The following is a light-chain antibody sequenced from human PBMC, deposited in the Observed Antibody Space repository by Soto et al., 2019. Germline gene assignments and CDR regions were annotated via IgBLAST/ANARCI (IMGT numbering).Light chain of an antibody. V-gene: IGKV3-20*01. CDR1: QSVFSNY. J-gene: IGKJ1*01. CDR2: GTS. Sequence: EIVLAQSPGTVSLSPGERATLSCRASQSVFSNYLAWYQHKPGQTPRLLMYGTSSRATGIPDRFRGSGSGTDFTLTISRLEPEDFAVYFCLQYGTSPWTFGQGTKVDIK. CDR3: LQYGTSPWT.